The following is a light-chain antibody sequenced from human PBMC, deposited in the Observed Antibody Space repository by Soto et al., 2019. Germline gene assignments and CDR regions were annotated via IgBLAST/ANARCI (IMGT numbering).Light chain of an antibody. Sequence: QSVLTQPPSSSASPGESAALTCTLPSDIDVGRYKVYWYQQRPGSPPRFLLDYYSDSDKGQGSGVPSRFSGSKDASANTAILLISGLQSDDEADYYCLIWPSNDCVVFGGGTQLTVL. CDR1: SDIDVGRYK. CDR3: LIWPSNDCVV. J-gene: IGLJ2*01. V-gene: IGLV5-37*01. CDR2: YYSDSDK.